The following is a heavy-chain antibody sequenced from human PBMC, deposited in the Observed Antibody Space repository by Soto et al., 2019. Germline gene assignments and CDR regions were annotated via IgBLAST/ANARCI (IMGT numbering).Heavy chain of an antibody. V-gene: IGHV1-24*01. D-gene: IGHD3-3*01. Sequence: ASVKVSCKVSGYTLTELSMHWVLQAPGKGLEWMGGFDPEDGETIYAQKFQGRVTMTEDTSTDTAYMELSSLRSEDTAVYYCATDRSITIFGVVSPFGYWGQGTLVTVSS. CDR2: FDPEDGET. J-gene: IGHJ4*02. CDR3: ATDRSITIFGVVSPFGY. CDR1: GYTLTELS.